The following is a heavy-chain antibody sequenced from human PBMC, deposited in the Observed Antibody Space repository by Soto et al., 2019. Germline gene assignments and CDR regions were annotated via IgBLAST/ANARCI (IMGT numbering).Heavy chain of an antibody. Sequence: SETLSVTCTFSGGSISSGGYYWSWIRQHPGKGLEWIGYIYYSGSTYYNPSLKSRVTISVDTSKNQFSLKLSSVTAADTAVYYCARDRTYGDPSGYGMDVWGQGTTVTAP. CDR3: ARDRTYGDPSGYGMDV. J-gene: IGHJ6*02. D-gene: IGHD4-17*01. CDR1: GGSISSGGYY. CDR2: IYYSGST. V-gene: IGHV4-31*03.